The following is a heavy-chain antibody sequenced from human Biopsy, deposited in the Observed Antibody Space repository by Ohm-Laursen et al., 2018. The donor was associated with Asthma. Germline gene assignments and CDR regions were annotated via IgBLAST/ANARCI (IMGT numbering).Heavy chain of an antibody. Sequence: LSLTCAASGFTFSRYVMHWVRQAPGKGLEWVANIKHDGTEKNHVDSLKGRFTISRDNAKNSLYLQMNSLRAEDTAVYYCARTFHFWSPYHAEHYQLWGQGTLVTVPS. CDR1: GFTFSRYV. D-gene: IGHD3-3*02. J-gene: IGHJ1*01. CDR2: IKHDGTEK. CDR3: ARTFHFWSPYHAEHYQL. V-gene: IGHV3-7*01.